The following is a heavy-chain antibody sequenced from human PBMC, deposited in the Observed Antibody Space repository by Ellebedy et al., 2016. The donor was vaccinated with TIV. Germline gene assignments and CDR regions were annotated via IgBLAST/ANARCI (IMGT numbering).Heavy chain of an antibody. V-gene: IGHV1-2*02. Sequence: ASVKVSCKASGYTFTGYYMHWVRQAPGQGLEWMGWINPNSGGTNYAQKFQGRVSMTRDTSISTAYMELRSLRSDDTAHYYCANVAILDAFDIWGQGTMVTVSS. D-gene: IGHD2-15*01. CDR2: INPNSGGT. CDR3: ANVAILDAFDI. CDR1: GYTFTGYY. J-gene: IGHJ3*02.